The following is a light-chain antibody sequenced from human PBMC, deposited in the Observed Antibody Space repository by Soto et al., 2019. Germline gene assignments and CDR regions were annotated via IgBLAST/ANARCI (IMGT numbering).Light chain of an antibody. Sequence: EIVLTQSPGTLSLSPGDRATLPCRTSQSVSGSHLAWYQQKPGQSPRLLIYGASSRATGFPDRFSGSGSGTDFTLTISRLEPEDFAVYYCQHYGGSPLTFGGGTKVDIK. CDR3: QHYGGSPLT. CDR2: GAS. J-gene: IGKJ4*01. V-gene: IGKV3-20*01. CDR1: QSVSGSH.